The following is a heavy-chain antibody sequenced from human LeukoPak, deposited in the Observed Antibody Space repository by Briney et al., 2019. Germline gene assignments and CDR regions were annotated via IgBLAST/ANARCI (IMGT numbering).Heavy chain of an antibody. J-gene: IGHJ4*02. D-gene: IGHD2-15*01. Sequence: PGGSLRLSCAASGFTFSSYGMHWVRQAPGKGLEWVAVISYDGSNKYYADSVKGRFTISRDNSKNTLYLQMNSLRAEDTAVYYCAKDGIGYGELMSVWGQGTLVTVSS. CDR3: AKDGIGYGELMSV. V-gene: IGHV3-30*18. CDR2: ISYDGSNK. CDR1: GFTFSSYG.